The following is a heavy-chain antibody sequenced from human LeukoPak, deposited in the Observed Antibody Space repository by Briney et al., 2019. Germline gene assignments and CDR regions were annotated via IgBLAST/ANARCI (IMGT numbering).Heavy chain of an antibody. J-gene: IGHJ3*02. CDR2: IYYSGST. CDR3: ARRRGEWELWAFDI. Sequence: SETLSLTCTVSGGSISSYYWSWIRQPPGKGLEWIGYIYYSGSTNYNPSLRSRVTISVDTSKNQFSLKLSSVTAADTAVYYCARRRGEWELWAFDIWGQGTMVTVPS. D-gene: IGHD1-26*01. V-gene: IGHV4-59*08. CDR1: GGSISSYY.